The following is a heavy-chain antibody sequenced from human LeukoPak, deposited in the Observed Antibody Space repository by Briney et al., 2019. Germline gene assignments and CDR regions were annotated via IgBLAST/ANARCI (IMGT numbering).Heavy chain of an antibody. CDR1: GFTFSNVW. CDR2: IRRKTDGETT. J-gene: IGHJ4*02. Sequence: GESLRLSCAASGFTFSNVWMSWVRQVPGKGLEWVGRIRRKTDGETTDHAAPVKGRFTISRDDSRNTLYLQMNSLKTEDTAVYYCVTDLVIKGYFDYWGQGALVTVSS. CDR3: VTDLVIKGYFDY. D-gene: IGHD2-21*01. V-gene: IGHV3-15*01.